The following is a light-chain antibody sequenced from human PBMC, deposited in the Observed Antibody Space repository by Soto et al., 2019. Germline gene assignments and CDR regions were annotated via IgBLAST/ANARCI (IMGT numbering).Light chain of an antibody. J-gene: IGKJ4*01. Sequence: DIQMTQSPSSLSASVGDRVTFTCRAKQDIGNSLAWFQQQPGRAPKSLIYFASSLQSGVPSRFSGSGSGTHFSLTISSLQPEDSATYDCQQYKAYLLTFGGGTKVEIK. CDR3: QQYKAYLLT. CDR1: QDIGNS. CDR2: FAS. V-gene: IGKV1-16*01.